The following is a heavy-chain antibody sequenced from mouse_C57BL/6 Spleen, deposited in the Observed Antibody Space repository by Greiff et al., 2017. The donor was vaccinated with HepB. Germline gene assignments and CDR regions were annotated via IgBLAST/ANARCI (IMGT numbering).Heavy chain of an antibody. CDR3: ARGTGISNSYWYFDV. CDR2: IDPNSGGT. CDR1: GYTFTSYW. J-gene: IGHJ1*03. Sequence: QVQLQQPGAELVKPGASVKLSCKASGYTFTSYWMHWVKQRPGRGLEWIGRIDPNSGGTKYHEKFKSKATLTVDKPSSTAYMQLSSLTSEDSAVYYCARGTGISNSYWYFDVWGTGTTVTVSS. V-gene: IGHV1-72*01. D-gene: IGHD4-1*01.